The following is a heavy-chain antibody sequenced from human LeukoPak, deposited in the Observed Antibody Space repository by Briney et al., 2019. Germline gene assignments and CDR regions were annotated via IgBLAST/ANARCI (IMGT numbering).Heavy chain of an antibody. CDR1: GGSISSYY. J-gene: IGHJ4*02. Sequence: SETLSLTCTVSGGSISSYYWSWIRQPPGKGLEWIGYIYYSGSTNYNPSLRSRVTISVDTSKNQFSLKLSSVTAADTAVYYCARTSMVRGVGPQFDYWGQGTLVTVSS. CDR2: IYYSGST. V-gene: IGHV4-59*01. CDR3: ARTSMVRGVGPQFDY. D-gene: IGHD3-10*01.